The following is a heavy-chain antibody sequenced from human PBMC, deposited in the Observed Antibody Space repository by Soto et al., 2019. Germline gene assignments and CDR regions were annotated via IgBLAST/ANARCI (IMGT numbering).Heavy chain of an antibody. D-gene: IGHD3-22*01. CDR1: GGTFSSYA. Sequence: QVQLVQSGAEVKKPGSSVKVSCKASGGTFSSYAISWVRQAPGQGLEWMGGIIPIFGTANYAQKFQGRVPITVDESTSTAYMELSSLRSEDTAVYYCARETMIVVVTSPNAFDIWGQGTMVTVSS. J-gene: IGHJ3*02. V-gene: IGHV1-69*12. CDR3: ARETMIVVVTSPNAFDI. CDR2: IIPIFGTA.